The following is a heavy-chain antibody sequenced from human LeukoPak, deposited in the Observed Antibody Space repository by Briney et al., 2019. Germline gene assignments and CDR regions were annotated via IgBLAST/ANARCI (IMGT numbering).Heavy chain of an antibody. D-gene: IGHD6-6*01. Sequence: NPSETLSLTCAVSGYSISSGYYRAWIRQPPGKGLEWIGRIYHSGSTHYNPSLKSRVTISVDTSKNHFSLKLSSVTAADTAVYYCARNSSSGYFDYWGQGTLVTVSS. V-gene: IGHV4-38-2*01. J-gene: IGHJ4*02. CDR3: ARNSSSGYFDY. CDR1: GYSISSGYY. CDR2: IYHSGST.